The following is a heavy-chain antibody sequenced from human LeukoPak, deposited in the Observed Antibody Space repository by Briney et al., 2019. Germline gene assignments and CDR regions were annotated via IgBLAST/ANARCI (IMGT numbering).Heavy chain of an antibody. J-gene: IGHJ6*02. CDR1: GFTFSSYG. D-gene: IGHD1-26*01. CDR3: ARVGSVNYYYYGMDV. V-gene: IGHV3-30*03. CDR2: ISYDGSNK. Sequence: PGGSLRLSCAASGFTFSSYGMHWVRQAPGKGLEWVADISYDGSNKYYADSVKGRFTISRDNSKNTLYLQMNSLRAEDTAVYYCARVGSVNYYYYGMDVWGQGTTVTVSS.